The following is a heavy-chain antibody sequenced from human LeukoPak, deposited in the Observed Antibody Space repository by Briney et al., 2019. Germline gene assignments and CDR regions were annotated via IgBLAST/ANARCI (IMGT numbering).Heavy chain of an antibody. J-gene: IGHJ6*03. CDR3: AKSLGPKRYLDFMDV. CDR1: GFTFSSYE. CDR2: ISSSGSTI. D-gene: IGHD3-9*01. Sequence: GGSLRLSCAASGFTFSSYEMNWVRQAPGKGLEWVSYISSSGSTIYYADSVKGRFTISRDNSKNTLHLQMNRLRVDDTAVYYCAKSLGPKRYLDFMDVWGKGTTVTVSS. V-gene: IGHV3-48*03.